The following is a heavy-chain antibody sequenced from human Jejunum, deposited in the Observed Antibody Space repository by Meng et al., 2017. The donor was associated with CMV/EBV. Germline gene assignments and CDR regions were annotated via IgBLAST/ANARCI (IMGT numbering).Heavy chain of an antibody. CDR1: SYG. CDR3: AKDGSDGVYDDYTNWSEHFRH. Sequence: SYGMDGVGQQPGKVREGVTFIRYDGSNKYYADSVKGRFTISRDNSKNTLYLQMNSLRAEDTAVYYCAKDGSDGVYDDYTNWSEHFRHWGQGTLVTVSS. V-gene: IGHV3-30*02. D-gene: IGHD4-11*01. CDR2: IRYDGSNK. J-gene: IGHJ1*01.